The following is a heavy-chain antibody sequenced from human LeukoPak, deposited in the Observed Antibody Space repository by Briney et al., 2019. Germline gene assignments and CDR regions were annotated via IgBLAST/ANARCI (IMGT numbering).Heavy chain of an antibody. Sequence: GGSLRLSCVVSGFTFSSQAMSWVRQAPGKGLEWIAGISESGDVTFHVDSVKGRFTISRDNSRNTLFQQMDSLRVEDTAVYYCAKDPEFWGQGTLVTVSS. CDR2: ISESGDVT. V-gene: IGHV3-23*01. D-gene: IGHD3-10*01. CDR1: GFTFSSQA. J-gene: IGHJ4*02. CDR3: AKDPEF.